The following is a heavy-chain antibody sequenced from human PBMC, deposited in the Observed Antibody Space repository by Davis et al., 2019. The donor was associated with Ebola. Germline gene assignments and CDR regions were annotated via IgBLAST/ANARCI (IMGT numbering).Heavy chain of an antibody. V-gene: IGHV3-33*08. CDR2: IWYDGSNK. D-gene: IGHD6-13*01. CDR3: ARIAAAEGSPDV. J-gene: IGHJ6*02. Sequence: GGSLRLSCATSGFPFNSFSMHWVRQAPGKGLEWVAVIWYDGSNKYYADSVKGRFTISRDNSKNTLYLQMNSLRAEDTAVYYCARIAAAEGSPDVWGQGTTVTVSS. CDR1: GFPFNSFS.